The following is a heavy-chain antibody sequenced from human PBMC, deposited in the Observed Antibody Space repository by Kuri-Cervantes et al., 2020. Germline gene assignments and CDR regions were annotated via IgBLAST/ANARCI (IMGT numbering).Heavy chain of an antibody. V-gene: IGHV3-21*01. J-gene: IGHJ5*02. CDR1: GFTFSSYS. D-gene: IGHD6-19*01. CDR2: ISSSSYI. CDR3: ARDSGWYGRDWFDP. Sequence: GESLKISCAASGFTFSSYSMNWVRQAPGKGLEWVSSISSSSYIYYADSVKGRFTISRDNAKNSLYLQMNSLRAEDTAVYYCARDSGWYGRDWFDPWGQGTLVTVSS.